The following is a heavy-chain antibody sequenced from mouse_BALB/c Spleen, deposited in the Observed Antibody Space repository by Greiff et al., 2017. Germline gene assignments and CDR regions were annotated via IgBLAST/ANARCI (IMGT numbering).Heavy chain of an antibody. J-gene: IGHJ2*01. CDR2: ISSGSSTI. CDR1: GFTFSSFG. V-gene: IGHV5-17*02. Sequence: EVKVVESGGGLVQPGGSRKLSCAASGFTFSSFGMHWVRQAPEKGLEWVAYISSGSSTIYYADTVKGRFTISRDNPKNTLFLQMTSLRSEDTAMYYCARGDWVDYWGQGTTLTVSS. D-gene: IGHD4-1*01. CDR3: ARGDWVDY.